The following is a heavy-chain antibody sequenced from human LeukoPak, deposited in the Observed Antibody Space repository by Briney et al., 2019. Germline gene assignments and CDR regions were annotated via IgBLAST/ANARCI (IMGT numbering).Heavy chain of an antibody. Sequence: SETLSLTCTVSGGSISSSSYYWGWIRQPPGKGLEWIGRIYYSGSTYYNPSLKSRVTISVDTSKNQFSLKLSSVTAADTAGYYCARYRLSIAAAANNWFDPWGQGTLVTVSS. CDR3: ARYRLSIAAAANNWFDP. V-gene: IGHV4-39*01. CDR2: IYYSGST. D-gene: IGHD6-13*01. CDR1: GGSISSSSYY. J-gene: IGHJ5*02.